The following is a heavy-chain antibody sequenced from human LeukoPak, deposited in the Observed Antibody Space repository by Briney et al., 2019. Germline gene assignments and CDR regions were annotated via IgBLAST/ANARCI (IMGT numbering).Heavy chain of an antibody. V-gene: IGHV3-23*01. CDR3: ARELFDFDY. J-gene: IGHJ4*02. CDR2: ITGSGGST. Sequence: PAGSLRLSCAPSGFTFDNFAMTWVRQAPGKGLEWVSEITGSGGSTYYADSVKGRFTISRDNSKNTLYLQMNSLRAEDTAIYYCARELFDFDYWGQRTLVTVSS. CDR1: GFTFDNFA. D-gene: IGHD3-10*01.